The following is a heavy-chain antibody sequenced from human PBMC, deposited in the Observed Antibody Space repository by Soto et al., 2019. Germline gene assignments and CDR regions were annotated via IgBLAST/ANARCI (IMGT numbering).Heavy chain of an antibody. Sequence: GESLKISCKGSGYSFTSYWIGWSRQMPGKGLEWMGINYPGDSDTRYSPSFQGQVTISADKSISTAYLQWSSLKASDTAMYYCPKTAAGGKNYYGMDVWGQGTTVTV. V-gene: IGHV5-51*01. J-gene: IGHJ6*01. D-gene: IGHD6-13*01. CDR1: GYSFTSYW. CDR3: PKTAAGGKNYYGMDV. CDR2: NYPGDSDT.